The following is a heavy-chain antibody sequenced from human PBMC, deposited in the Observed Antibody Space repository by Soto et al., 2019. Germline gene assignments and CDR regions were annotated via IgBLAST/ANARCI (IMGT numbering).Heavy chain of an antibody. CDR1: GGSFSGYY. Sequence: SETLSLTCAVYGGSFSGYYWSWIRQPPGKGLEWIGEINHSGSTNYNPSLKSRVTISVDTSKNQFSLKLSSVTAADTAVYYCARGHLAIFGVVNYYYYGMDVWGQGTTVTVS. CDR2: INHSGST. CDR3: ARGHLAIFGVVNYYYYGMDV. J-gene: IGHJ6*02. V-gene: IGHV4-34*01. D-gene: IGHD3-3*01.